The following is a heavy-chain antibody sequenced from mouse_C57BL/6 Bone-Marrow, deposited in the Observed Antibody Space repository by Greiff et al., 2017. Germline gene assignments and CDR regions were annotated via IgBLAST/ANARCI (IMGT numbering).Heavy chain of an antibody. CDR2: ISSGGSYT. D-gene: IGHD1-1*01. J-gene: IGHJ4*01. CDR1: GFTFSSYG. V-gene: IGHV5-6*01. Sequence: EVQLVESGGDLVKPGGSLKLSCAASGFTFSSYGMSWVRQTPDKRLEWVATISSGGSYTYYPDSVKGRFTISRDNAKNTLYLQMSSLKSEDTAMYYCARHNYYGSSYGLDYWGQGTSVTVSS. CDR3: ARHNYYGSSYGLDY.